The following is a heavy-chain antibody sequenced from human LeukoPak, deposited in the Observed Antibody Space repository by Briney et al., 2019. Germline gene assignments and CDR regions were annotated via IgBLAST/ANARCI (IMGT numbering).Heavy chain of an antibody. CDR2: ISSSSSTI. CDR1: GFIFTSYS. CDR3: ARGAVGFDY. D-gene: IGHD6-19*01. V-gene: IGHV3-48*04. Sequence: GGSLRLSCAASGFIFTSYSMNWVRQAPGKGLEWISYISSSSSTIYYADSVRGRFTISRDNAKNSLYLQMNSLRAEDTAVYYCARGAVGFDYWGQGTLVPVSS. J-gene: IGHJ4*02.